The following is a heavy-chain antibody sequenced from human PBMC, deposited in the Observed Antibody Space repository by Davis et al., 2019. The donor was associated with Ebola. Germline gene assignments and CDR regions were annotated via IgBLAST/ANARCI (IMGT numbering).Heavy chain of an antibody. CDR3: ARSVTTAGYFDY. V-gene: IGHV1-3*01. D-gene: IGHD4-11*01. CDR1: GYTFTSYA. Sequence: AASVKVSCKASGYTFTSYAMHWVRQAPGQRLEWMGWINAGNGNTKYSQKFQGRVTITRDTSAGTAYMELSSLRSEDTAVYYCARSVTTAGYFDYWGQGTLVTVSS. CDR2: INAGNGNT. J-gene: IGHJ4*02.